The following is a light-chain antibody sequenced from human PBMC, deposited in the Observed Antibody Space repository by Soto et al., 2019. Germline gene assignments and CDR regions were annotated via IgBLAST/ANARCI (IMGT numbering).Light chain of an antibody. V-gene: IGKV3-20*01. J-gene: IGKJ1*01. CDR1: QSVTSNY. CDR3: HQYGSSPWT. Sequence: EIVLTQSPGTLSLSPGERATLSCRASQSVTSNYLAWYQQRPGQAPRLLIYGASSRATGIPDRFSGSGSGTDFTLTISRLEPEDCAVYHCHQYGSSPWTFGQGTKVEIK. CDR2: GAS.